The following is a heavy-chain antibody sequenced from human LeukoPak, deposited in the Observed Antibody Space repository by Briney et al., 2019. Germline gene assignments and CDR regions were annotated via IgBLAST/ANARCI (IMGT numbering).Heavy chain of an antibody. CDR3: ARGTSAITYYYYYGLDV. D-gene: IGHD1-14*01. CDR2: IYYSGNT. J-gene: IGHJ6*02. CDR1: GGSISSSSYF. V-gene: IGHV4-39*07. Sequence: SETLSLTCTVSGGSISSSSYFWVWIRQPPGKGLEWIGSIYYSGNTYYNPSLKSRVTISVDTSKNQFSLNLNSVAAADTAVYYCARGTSAITYYYYYGLDVWGQGTTVTVSS.